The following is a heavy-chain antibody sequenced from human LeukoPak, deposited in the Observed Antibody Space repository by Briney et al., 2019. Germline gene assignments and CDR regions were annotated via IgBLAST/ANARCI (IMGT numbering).Heavy chain of an antibody. CDR3: AREVVYCSSTSCQTHAFDI. CDR2: IHYSGST. D-gene: IGHD2-2*01. Sequence: ETLSLTCTVSGDSISSYYWSWLRQPRGKGLEWIGYIHYSGSTNYNPSLKSRVTISVDTSKNQFSLKLSSVTAEDTAVYYCAREVVYCSSTSCQTHAFDIWGQGTMVTVSS. CDR1: GDSISSYY. J-gene: IGHJ3*02. V-gene: IGHV4-59*01.